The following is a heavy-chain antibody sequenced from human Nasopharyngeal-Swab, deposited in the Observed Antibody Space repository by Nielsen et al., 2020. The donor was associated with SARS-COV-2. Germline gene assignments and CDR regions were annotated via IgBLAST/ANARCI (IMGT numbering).Heavy chain of an antibody. Sequence: WIRKPPGKGMEGVGSIKSKTDGGTTDYAAPVKGRFTISRDDSKNTLYLQMNSLKTEDTAVYYCTTDVDSSSWHYYYYGMDVWGQGTTVTVSS. J-gene: IGHJ6*02. D-gene: IGHD6-13*01. CDR3: TTDVDSSSWHYYYYGMDV. CDR2: IKSKTDGGTT. V-gene: IGHV3-15*01.